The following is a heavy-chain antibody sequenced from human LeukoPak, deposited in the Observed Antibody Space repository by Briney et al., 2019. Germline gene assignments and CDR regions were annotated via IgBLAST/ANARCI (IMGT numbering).Heavy chain of an antibody. J-gene: IGHJ6*03. Sequence: SETLSLTCTVSNDTITIYYWTRIRQPPGKGLEWIGYIDHTGSTNYNPSLNNRVTISRDTSKNHFSLELSSVTAADTAVYFCARGRVSSSSWYSTYYYYFYMDVWGKGTTVTVSS. CDR2: IDHTGST. CDR3: ARGRVSSSSWYSTYYYYFYMDV. CDR1: NDTITIYY. D-gene: IGHD6-13*01. V-gene: IGHV4-59*01.